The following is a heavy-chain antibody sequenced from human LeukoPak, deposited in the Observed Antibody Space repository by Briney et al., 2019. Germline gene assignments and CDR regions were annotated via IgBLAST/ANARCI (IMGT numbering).Heavy chain of an antibody. D-gene: IGHD5-18*01. CDR1: GFTFDDYG. CDR2: INWNGGST. J-gene: IGHJ4*02. Sequence: PGGSLRLSCAASGFTFDDYGMSWVRQAPGKGLEWVAGINWNGGSTGYADSVKGRFTISRDNAKNSLYLQMNSLRAEDTALYYCARAGLGADTAMELGYWGQGTLVTVSS. V-gene: IGHV3-20*04. CDR3: ARAGLGADTAMELGY.